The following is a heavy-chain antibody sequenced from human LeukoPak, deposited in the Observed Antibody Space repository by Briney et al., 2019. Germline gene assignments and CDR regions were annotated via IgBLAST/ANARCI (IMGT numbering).Heavy chain of an antibody. CDR2: IYCLVDR. J-gene: IGHJ4*02. CDR1: GFSLMPSAAG. CDR3: AHIDTLHTNFDF. D-gene: IGHD2-15*01. V-gene: IGHV2-5*01. Sequence: SGPTLVHPTQTLTLTCTFSGFSLMPSAAGVGWIRQPPGKALEWLALIYCLVDRQYTPSLNNTIDIVKDTTNNQAVLLITDKDPVDTATYFCAHIDTLHTNFDFWGQGTLVTVSS.